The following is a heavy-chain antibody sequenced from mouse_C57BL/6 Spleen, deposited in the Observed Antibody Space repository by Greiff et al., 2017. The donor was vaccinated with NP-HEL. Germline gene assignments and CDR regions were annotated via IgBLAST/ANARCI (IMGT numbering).Heavy chain of an antibody. V-gene: IGHV5-4*01. CDR1: GFTFSSYA. CDR3: ARGGTTVVARDY. CDR2: ISDGGSYT. D-gene: IGHD1-1*01. J-gene: IGHJ4*01. Sequence: EVQLVESGGGLVKPGGSLKLSCAASGFTFSSYAMSWVRQTPEKRLEWVATISDGGSYTYYPDNVKGRFTISRDNAKNNLYLQMSHLKSEDTAMYYCARGGTTVVARDYWGQGTSVTVSS.